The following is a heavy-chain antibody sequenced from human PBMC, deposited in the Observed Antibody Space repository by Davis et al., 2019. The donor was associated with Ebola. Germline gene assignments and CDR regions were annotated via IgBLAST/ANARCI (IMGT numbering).Heavy chain of an antibody. CDR3: ARGPRRGYISSWYNPFDY. J-gene: IGHJ4*02. CDR1: WDRLSRHSAA. Sequence: SQTPSLPCSISWDRLSRHSAARNWLRPSPSRGLEWLGRTYYRSKWYNDYAVTVKSRITINPDTSKNQFSLQLNSVTPGDTAVYYCARGPRRGYISSWYNPFDYWGQGTLVTVSS. CDR2: TYYRSKWYN. V-gene: IGHV6-1*01. D-gene: IGHD6-13*01.